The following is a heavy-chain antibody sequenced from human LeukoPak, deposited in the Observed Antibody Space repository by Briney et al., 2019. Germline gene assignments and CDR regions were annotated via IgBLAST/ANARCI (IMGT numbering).Heavy chain of an antibody. CDR1: GGSISSYY. V-gene: IGHV4-4*07. D-gene: IGHD6-19*01. CDR3: ARQYSSGWPVTYFDY. Sequence: PSETLSLTCSVSGGSISSYYWSWIREPPGKGLEWIGRIYTSGSTNYNPSLKSRVTMSVDTSKNQFSLKLSSVTAADTAVYYCARQYSSGWPVTYFDYWGQGTLVTVSS. CDR2: IYTSGST. J-gene: IGHJ4*02.